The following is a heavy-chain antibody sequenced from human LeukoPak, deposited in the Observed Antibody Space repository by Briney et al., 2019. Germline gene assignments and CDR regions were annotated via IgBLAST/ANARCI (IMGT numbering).Heavy chain of an antibody. Sequence: GGSLRLSCAASGFTVSSNFMSWVRQAPGKGLEWVANIKEDGSEKYYVDSVKGRFTISRDNAKNSLYLHMNSLTAEDTAMYYCARDWVAGVPFDAFDIWGQGTMVSVSS. CDR2: IKEDGSEK. D-gene: IGHD3-10*01. CDR3: ARDWVAGVPFDAFDI. J-gene: IGHJ3*02. CDR1: GFTVSSNF. V-gene: IGHV3-7*03.